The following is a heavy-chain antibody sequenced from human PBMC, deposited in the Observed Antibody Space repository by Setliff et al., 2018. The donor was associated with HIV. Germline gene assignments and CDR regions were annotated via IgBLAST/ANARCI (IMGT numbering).Heavy chain of an antibody. CDR1: GGSTSTSY. D-gene: IGHD2-15*01. V-gene: IGHV4-59*13. CDR2: VSERGST. Sequence: PSETLSLTCTISGGSTSTSYWTWIRQAPGKGLEWIGYVSERGSTNYNPSLRSRVTISVDTSNDQSSLKVTSVTAADTALYYCARIRGFCSGGSCYPYYYYAMDVWGQGTTVTVSS. J-gene: IGHJ6*02. CDR3: ARIRGFCSGGSCYPYYYYAMDV.